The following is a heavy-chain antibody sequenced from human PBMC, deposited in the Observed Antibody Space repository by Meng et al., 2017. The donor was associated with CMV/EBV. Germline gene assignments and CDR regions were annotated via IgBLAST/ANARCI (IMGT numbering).Heavy chain of an antibody. CDR2: FDPEDGET. J-gene: IGHJ6*02. CDR1: GYTLTELS. Sequence: ASVKVSCKVSGYTLTELSMHWVRQAPGKGLEWMGGFDPEDGETIYAQKFQGRVTMTEDTSTDTAYVELSSLRSEDTAVYYCATVSVGLRFLEWLFAYGMDVWGQGTTVTVSS. D-gene: IGHD3-3*01. V-gene: IGHV1-24*01. CDR3: ATVSVGLRFLEWLFAYGMDV.